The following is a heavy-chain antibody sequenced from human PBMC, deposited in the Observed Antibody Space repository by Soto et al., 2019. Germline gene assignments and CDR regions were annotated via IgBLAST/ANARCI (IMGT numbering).Heavy chain of an antibody. J-gene: IGHJ4*02. CDR3: ARVDKPPSYYYDSSGHYYFDY. CDR2: ISGSGGST. Sequence: GGSLRLSCAASGFTFSSYAMSWVRQAPGKGLEWVSAISGSGGSTYYADSVKGRFTISRDNAKNTLYLQMNSLRAEDTAVYYCARVDKPPSYYYDSSGHYYFDYWGQGTLVTVSS. V-gene: IGHV3-23*01. CDR1: GFTFSSYA. D-gene: IGHD3-22*01.